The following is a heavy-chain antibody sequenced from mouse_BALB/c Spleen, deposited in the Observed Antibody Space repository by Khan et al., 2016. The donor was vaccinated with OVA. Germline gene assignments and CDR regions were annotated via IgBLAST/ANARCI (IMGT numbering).Heavy chain of an antibody. CDR3: ARMTKK. V-gene: IGHV14-3*02. CDR2: IDPPNGNT. Sequence: EVQLYESGAEPVKSWATVKLPCTASGLNIKDSYMHWLKQWPEQGLEWIGRIDPPNGNTKFDPKFQGKATITADTFSNTAYLKLSSLTSEDTAVYYCARMTKKWGQGTTLTVSS. J-gene: IGHJ2*01. CDR1: GLNIKDSY.